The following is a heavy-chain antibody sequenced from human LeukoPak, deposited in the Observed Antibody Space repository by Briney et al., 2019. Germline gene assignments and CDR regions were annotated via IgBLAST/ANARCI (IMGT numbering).Heavy chain of an antibody. Sequence: GGSLRLSCAASGFTVSSNYMSWVRQAPGKGLEWVANIKQDGSEKYYVDSVKGRFTISRDNAKNSLYLQMNSLRAEDTAVYYCARGPTPSFYYGSGSYYSLDYWGQGTLVTVSS. CDR2: IKQDGSEK. J-gene: IGHJ4*02. V-gene: IGHV3-7*01. CDR1: GFTVSSNY. D-gene: IGHD3-10*01. CDR3: ARGPTPSFYYGSGSYYSLDY.